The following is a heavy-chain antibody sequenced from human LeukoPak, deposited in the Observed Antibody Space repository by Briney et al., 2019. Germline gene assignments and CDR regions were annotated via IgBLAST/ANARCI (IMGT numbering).Heavy chain of an antibody. CDR2: ISSSGSTI. J-gene: IGHJ3*02. D-gene: IGHD3-22*01. CDR3: ARVYYYDSSGYYYSVAKDDAFDI. V-gene: IGHV3-48*03. Sequence: GGSLRLSCAASGFTFSSYEMNWVRQAPGKGLEWVSYISSSGSTIYYADSVKGRFTISRDNAKISLYLQMNSLRAEDTAVYYCARVYYYDSSGYYYSVAKDDAFDIWGQGTMVTVSS. CDR1: GFTFSSYE.